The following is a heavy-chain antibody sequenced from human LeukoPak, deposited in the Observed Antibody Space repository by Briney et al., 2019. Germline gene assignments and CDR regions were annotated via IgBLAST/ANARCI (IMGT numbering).Heavy chain of an antibody. CDR1: GGSISSYY. J-gene: IGHJ5*02. CDR2: IYTSGST. Sequence: SETLSLTCTVSGGSISSYYWSWIRQPAGKGLEWIGRIYTSGSTNYNPSLKSRVTMSVDTSKNQFSLKLSSVTAADTAMYYCARDISDYGDDYWFDPWGQGTLVTVSS. D-gene: IGHD4-17*01. V-gene: IGHV4-4*07. CDR3: ARDISDYGDDYWFDP.